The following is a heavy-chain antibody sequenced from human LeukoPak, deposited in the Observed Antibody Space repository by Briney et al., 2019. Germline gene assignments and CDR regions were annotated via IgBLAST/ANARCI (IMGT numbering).Heavy chain of an antibody. V-gene: IGHV3-74*01. CDR1: GFPFSSYG. CDR3: ANDLYGPAY. Sequence: GGSLRLSCAASGFPFSSYGMHWVRQAPGKGLVWVSRIHGDGSSTSYADSVKGRFTISRDNAKNTLYLQMNSLRAEDTAVYYCANDLYGPAYWGQGTLVTVSS. CDR2: IHGDGSST. D-gene: IGHD2/OR15-2a*01. J-gene: IGHJ4*02.